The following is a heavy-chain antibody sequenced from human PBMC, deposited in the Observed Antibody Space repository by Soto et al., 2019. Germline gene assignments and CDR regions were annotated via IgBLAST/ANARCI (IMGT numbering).Heavy chain of an antibody. CDR3: SRYLYRSSLDTL. Sequence: GGSVRLSCAASGFTFSSYSMNWVRQAPGKGLEWVSSISSSSSYIYYADSVKGRFTISRDNAKNSLYLQMKSLRAEDTAVYYCSRYLYRSSLDTLRGQGTLVIVSS. CDR1: GFTFSSYS. D-gene: IGHD6-6*01. V-gene: IGHV3-21*01. CDR2: ISSSSSYI. J-gene: IGHJ4*02.